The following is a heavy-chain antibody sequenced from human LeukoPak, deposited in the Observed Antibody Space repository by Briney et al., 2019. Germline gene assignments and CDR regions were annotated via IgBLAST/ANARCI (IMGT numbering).Heavy chain of an antibody. CDR2: IYTDGTTK. Sequence: GGSLRLSCAASGFAFSRYWMHWIRQAPGKGLVWVSAIYTDGTTKRYADSVKGRFTISRDNAKNTLYLQMNSLSVEDTAVYYCASLVATDDWAFDIWGQGTMVTVSS. CDR3: ASLVATDDWAFDI. CDR1: GFAFSRYW. J-gene: IGHJ3*02. V-gene: IGHV3-74*01. D-gene: IGHD2-21*02.